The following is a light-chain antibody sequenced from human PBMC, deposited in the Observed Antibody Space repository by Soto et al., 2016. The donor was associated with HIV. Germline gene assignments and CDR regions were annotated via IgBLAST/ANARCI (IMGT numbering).Light chain of an antibody. CDR2: DNN. CDR1: NIGGKS. CDR3: QVWDSSSDVV. Sequence: SYELTQPPSVSVAPRKTASITCGGNNIGGKSVHWYQQKPGQAPVLVVYDNNDRPSGVPERFSGSNSGNTATLTISSVEAGDEADYFCQVWDSSSDVVFGGGTKLTAL. V-gene: IGLV3-21*03. J-gene: IGLJ2*01.